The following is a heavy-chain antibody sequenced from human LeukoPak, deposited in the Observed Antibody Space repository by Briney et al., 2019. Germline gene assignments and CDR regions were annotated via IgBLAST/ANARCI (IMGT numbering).Heavy chain of an antibody. CDR3: ARDGLRLGELSLTEMWY. CDR1: GGTFSSYA. CDR2: IIPIFGTA. D-gene: IGHD3-16*02. J-gene: IGHJ4*02. Sequence: SSVKVSCKASGGTFSSYAISWVRQAPGQGLEWMGGIIPIFGTANYAQKFQGRVTITADESTSTAYMELSSLRSEDTAVYYCARDGLRLGELSLTEMWYWSQGTLVTVSS. V-gene: IGHV1-69*01.